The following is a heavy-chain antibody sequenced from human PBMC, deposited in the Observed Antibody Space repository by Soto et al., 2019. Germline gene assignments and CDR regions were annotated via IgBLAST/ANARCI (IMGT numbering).Heavy chain of an antibody. Sequence: ASVKLTCKDSGDTFTSYGISWVRQAPGQGLEWMGWISAYNGNTNYAQKLQGRVTMTTDTSTSTAYMELRSLRSDDTAVYYCARDRWGRSWFDPWGQGTLVTVSS. CDR1: GDTFTSYG. CDR3: ARDRWGRSWFDP. V-gene: IGHV1-18*01. D-gene: IGHD3-16*01. CDR2: ISAYNGNT. J-gene: IGHJ5*02.